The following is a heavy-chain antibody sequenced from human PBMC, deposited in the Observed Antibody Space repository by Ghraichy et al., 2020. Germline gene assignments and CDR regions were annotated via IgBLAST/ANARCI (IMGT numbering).Heavy chain of an antibody. J-gene: IGHJ4*02. CDR1: GFTVSSNY. CDR3: ARDTYGDYVNDY. Sequence: GGSLRLSCAASGFTVSSNYMSWVRQAPGKGLEWVSVIYSGGSTYYADSVKGRFTISRDNSKNTLYLQMNSLRAEDTAVYYCARDTYGDYVNDYWGQGTLVTVSS. CDR2: IYSGGST. V-gene: IGHV3-53*01. D-gene: IGHD4-17*01.